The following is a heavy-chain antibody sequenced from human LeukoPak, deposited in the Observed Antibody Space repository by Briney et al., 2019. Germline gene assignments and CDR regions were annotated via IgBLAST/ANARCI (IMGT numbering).Heavy chain of an antibody. CDR2: IYYSGST. J-gene: IGHJ6*02. CDR3: ARHPKAQSTGYYGMDV. Sequence: SGTLSLTCTVSGGSISSYYWSWIRQPPGKGLEWIGYIYYSGSTNYNPSLKSRVTISVDTSKNQFSLKLSSVTAADTAVYYCARHPKAQSTGYYGMDVWGQGTTVTVSS. CDR1: GGSISSYY. V-gene: IGHV4-59*08. D-gene: IGHD2-2*01.